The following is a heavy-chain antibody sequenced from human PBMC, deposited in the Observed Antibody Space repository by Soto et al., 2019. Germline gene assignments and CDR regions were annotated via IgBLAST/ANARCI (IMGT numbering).Heavy chain of an antibody. D-gene: IGHD6-13*01. V-gene: IGHV3-30*03. Sequence: GSLRLSCAASGFTFSSYGMHWVRQAPGKGLEWVAVISYDGSNKYYADSVKGRFTISRDNSKNTLYLQMNSLRAEDTAVYYCAGIAAAGRPSYYFDYWGQGTLVTVSS. CDR2: ISYDGSNK. CDR3: AGIAAAGRPSYYFDY. J-gene: IGHJ4*02. CDR1: GFTFSSYG.